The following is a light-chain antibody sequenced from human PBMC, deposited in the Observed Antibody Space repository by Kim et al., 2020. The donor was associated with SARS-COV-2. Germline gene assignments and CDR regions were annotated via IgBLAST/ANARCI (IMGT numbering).Light chain of an antibody. CDR3: TSYTSSSYV. J-gene: IGLJ1*01. CDR1: GYNF. CDR2: DVS. Sequence: GYNFVSWYQQYPGKAPQLMIYDVSKRPSGVSDRFSGSKSGYTASLTISGLQAEDEADYYCTSYTSSSYVFGTGTKVTVL. V-gene: IGLV2-14*03.